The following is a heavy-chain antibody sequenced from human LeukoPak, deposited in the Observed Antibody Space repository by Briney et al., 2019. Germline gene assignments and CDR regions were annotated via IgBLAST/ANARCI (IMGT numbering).Heavy chain of an antibody. CDR3: ARGRDSISSWDDALDM. CDR2: IIPIFGTA. CDR1: GGTFSSYA. D-gene: IGHD6-6*01. V-gene: IGHV1-69*06. Sequence: ASVKVSCKASGGTFSSYAISWVRQAPGQGLEWMGGIIPIFGTANYAQKFQGRVTVTADKSTSTAYMELSSLRSEDTAVYYCARGRDSISSWDDALDMGGQGTMLRLF. J-gene: IGHJ3*02.